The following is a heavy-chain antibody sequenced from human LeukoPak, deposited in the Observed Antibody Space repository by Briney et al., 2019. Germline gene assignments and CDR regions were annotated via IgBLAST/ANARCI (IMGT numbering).Heavy chain of an antibody. D-gene: IGHD1-1*01. CDR2: INPDNGGT. V-gene: IGHV1-2*02. CDR3: ARSPSGQLDY. Sequence: ASVKVSCKPSGYTFTSYYIHWVRQAPGQGLEYMGWINPDNGGTNYGQNFLGRVIMTRDTSISTAYMELSSLTSDDTAVYYCARSPSGQLDYWGRGTLVSVSS. CDR1: GYTFTSYY. J-gene: IGHJ4*01.